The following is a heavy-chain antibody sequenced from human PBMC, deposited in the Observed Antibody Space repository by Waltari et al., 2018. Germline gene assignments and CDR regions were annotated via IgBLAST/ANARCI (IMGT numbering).Heavy chain of an antibody. CDR3: ARGRNGYIQDVFDI. CDR1: GFTFSTYT. CDR2: IISTTTT. J-gene: IGHJ3*02. V-gene: IGHV3-48*01. Sequence: EVHLVASGGGLVQPGESLTLTCAASGFTFSTYTMNWVRQAQGKGLYGVSYIISTTTTYDADYVKGRFTISRDNAKNSLYLQMNSLRAEDTALYYCARGRNGYIQDVFDIWGQGTMVSVSS. D-gene: IGHD5-12*01.